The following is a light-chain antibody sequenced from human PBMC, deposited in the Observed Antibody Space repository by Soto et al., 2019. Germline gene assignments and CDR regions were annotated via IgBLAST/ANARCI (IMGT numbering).Light chain of an antibody. Sequence: QSALTQPASVSGSPGQSITISCTGTSSDVGGHNYVSWYQQHPGKAPKLMIYEVSNRLSGLSNRFSGSKSGNTASLTISGLQAEDEADYYGSSYTSSSTLVVFCGGTKLTVL. CDR1: SSDVGGHNY. CDR3: SSYTSSSTLVV. CDR2: EVS. V-gene: IGLV2-14*01. J-gene: IGLJ2*01.